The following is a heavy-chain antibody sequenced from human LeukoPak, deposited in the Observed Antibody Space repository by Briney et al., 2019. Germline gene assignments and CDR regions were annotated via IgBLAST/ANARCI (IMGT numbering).Heavy chain of an antibody. CDR1: GFTVSSNY. V-gene: IGHV3-53*01. J-gene: IGHJ4*02. CDR2: IYSGGNT. Sequence: GGSLRLSCAASGFTVSSNYMSWVRLAPGKGLEWVSVIYSGGNTYYADSVKGRFTISRDYPKNTLYLQMNSLRAEDTAVYYCAKGAGKYYFDYWGQGTLVTVSS. D-gene: IGHD3-10*01. CDR3: AKGAGKYYFDY.